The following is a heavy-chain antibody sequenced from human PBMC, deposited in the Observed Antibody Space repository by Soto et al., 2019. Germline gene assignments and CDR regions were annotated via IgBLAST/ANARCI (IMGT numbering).Heavy chain of an antibody. CDR1: GFTFSIYG. CDR3: AKSGGYMATMDY. CDR2: ISYDGSNK. Sequence: GGSLRLSCAASGFTFSIYGMHWVRHAPGKGLEWVAVISYDGSNKYYADSVKGRFTISRDNSKNTLYLQMNSLRAEDTAVYYCAKSGGYMATMDYWGQGTLVTVSS. V-gene: IGHV3-30*18. D-gene: IGHD5-12*01. J-gene: IGHJ4*02.